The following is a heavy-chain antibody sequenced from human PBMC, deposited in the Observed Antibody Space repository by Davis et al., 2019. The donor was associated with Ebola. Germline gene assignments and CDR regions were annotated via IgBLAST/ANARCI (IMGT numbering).Heavy chain of an antibody. CDR2: IYPGDSDT. V-gene: IGHV5-51*01. J-gene: IGHJ4*02. CDR1: GSSFTSYW. CDR3: ARREGSSWHPFDA. D-gene: IGHD6-13*01. Sequence: KVSCKDFGSSFTSYWIGWVRQMPGKGLEGMGIIYPGDSDTRYSPSFQGQVTIPADKSISTAYLQWSSLKASDTAIYYCARREGSSWHPFDAWGQGTQVTVSS.